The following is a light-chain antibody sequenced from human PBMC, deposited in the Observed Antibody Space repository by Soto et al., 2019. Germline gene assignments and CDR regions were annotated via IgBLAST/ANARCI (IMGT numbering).Light chain of an antibody. Sequence: QSVLTQPPSASGTPGQRATIACSGGSFNIGTNAVNWYQQLPGTAPKLLIYNNNQRPSGVPDRSSGSKSGTSASLAISGLQSEDEADYYCASWDDSLNGYVFGPGTKLPVL. CDR1: SFNIGTNA. CDR2: NNN. J-gene: IGLJ1*01. CDR3: ASWDDSLNGYV. V-gene: IGLV1-44*01.